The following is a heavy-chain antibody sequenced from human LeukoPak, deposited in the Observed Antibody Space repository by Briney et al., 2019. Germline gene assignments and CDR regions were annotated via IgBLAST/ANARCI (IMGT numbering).Heavy chain of an antibody. D-gene: IGHD4-11*01. J-gene: IGHJ6*02. V-gene: IGHV3-30*18. CDR2: ISYDGSNK. Sequence: GRSLRLSCAASGFTFSSYGMHWVRQAPGKGLEWVAVISYDGSNKYYADSVKGRFTISRDNSKNTLYLQMNSLRAEDTAVYYCAKDRLTTVNYYYYGMDVWGQGTTVTVS. CDR1: GFTFSSYG. CDR3: AKDRLTTVNYYYYGMDV.